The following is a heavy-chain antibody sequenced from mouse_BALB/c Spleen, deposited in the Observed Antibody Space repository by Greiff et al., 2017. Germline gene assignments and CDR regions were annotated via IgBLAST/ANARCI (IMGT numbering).Heavy chain of an antibody. V-gene: IGHV1S81*02. CDR1: GYTFTSYY. J-gene: IGHJ3*01. CDR2: INPSNGGT. Sequence: VQLQQPGAELVKPGASVKLSCKASGYTFTSYYMYWVKQRPGQGLEWIGGINPSNGGTNFNEKFKSKATLTVDKSSSTAYMQLSSLTSEDSAVYYCTRDYDHDGGFAYWGQGTLVTVSA. CDR3: TRDYDHDGGFAY. D-gene: IGHD2-4*01.